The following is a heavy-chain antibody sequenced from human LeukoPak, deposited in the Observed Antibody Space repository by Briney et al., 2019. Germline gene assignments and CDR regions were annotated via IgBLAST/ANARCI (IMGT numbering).Heavy chain of an antibody. V-gene: IGHV4-59*01. D-gene: IGHD3-10*01. J-gene: IGHJ4*02. CDR2: IFYTGIT. Sequence: SETLSLTWNVSGGSMNTYYWSWIRQPPGKGLEWIGYIFYTGITNYNPSLKSRVTISVDTSRNQFSLKLTSVTAADTAVYYCARDQATRGDYDGSGSPAFFDYWGQGSLVTVSS. CDR3: ARDQATRGDYDGSGSPAFFDY. CDR1: GGSMNTYY.